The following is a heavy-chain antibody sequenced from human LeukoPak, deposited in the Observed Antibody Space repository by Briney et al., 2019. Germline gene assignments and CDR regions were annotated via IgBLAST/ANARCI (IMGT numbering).Heavy chain of an antibody. CDR3: ARDGSPMIVVVNGGWFDP. V-gene: IGHV1-2*02. CDR1: GYTFTGYY. Sequence: ASVKVSCKASGYTFTGYYMHWVRQAPGQGLEWMGWINPNSGGTNYAQKFQGRVTMTRDTSISTAYMELSRLRSDDTAVYYCARDGSPMIVVVNGGWFDPWGQGTLVTVSS. CDR2: INPNSGGT. J-gene: IGHJ5*02. D-gene: IGHD3-22*01.